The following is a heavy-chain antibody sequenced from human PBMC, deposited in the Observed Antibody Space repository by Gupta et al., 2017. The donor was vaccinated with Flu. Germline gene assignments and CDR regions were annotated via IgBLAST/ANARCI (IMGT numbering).Heavy chain of an antibody. CDR2: IFYSGTT. CDR1: GGYF. CDR3: ARMYNWNHDFDY. D-gene: IGHD1-20*01. Sequence: GGYFWSWIRQHPGKGLEWIGYIFYSGTTYYNPSLQSRVSISLDTSKNQFFLNVSSVTAADTAVYYCARMYNWNHDFDYWGQGTLVAVSS. V-gene: IGHV4-31*02. J-gene: IGHJ4*02.